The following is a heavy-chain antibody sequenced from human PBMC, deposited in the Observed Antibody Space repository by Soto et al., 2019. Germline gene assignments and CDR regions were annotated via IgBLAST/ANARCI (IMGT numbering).Heavy chain of an antibody. D-gene: IGHD2-15*01. CDR2: AACSGGT. CDR1: GGSIDNTNYF. CDR3: AKVVVGATSHSDFDS. Sequence: AATLAPTCTVCGGSIDNTNYFWGWARRPPGKGLGGIGRAACSGGTNNTPSPQSRVTVSVDTSTSQFSLKLTSVTAADTAVYYCAKVVVGATSHSDFDSWGQGTRVTVSS. J-gene: IGHJ4*02. V-gene: IGHV4-39*01.